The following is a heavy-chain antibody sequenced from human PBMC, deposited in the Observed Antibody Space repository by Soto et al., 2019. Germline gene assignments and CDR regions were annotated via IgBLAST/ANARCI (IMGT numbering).Heavy chain of an antibody. CDR2: IIPILGIA. D-gene: IGHD4-4*01. V-gene: IGHV1-69*08. J-gene: IGHJ3*02. CDR1: GGTFSSYT. Sequence: QVQLVQSGAEVKKPGSSVKVSCKASGGTFSSYTISWVRQAPGQGLEWMGRIIPILGIANYAQKFQGRVTITADKSTSTAYMELSSLRSEDTAVYYFARENGGTIVIGSAFDIWGQGTMVTVSS. CDR3: ARENGGTIVIGSAFDI.